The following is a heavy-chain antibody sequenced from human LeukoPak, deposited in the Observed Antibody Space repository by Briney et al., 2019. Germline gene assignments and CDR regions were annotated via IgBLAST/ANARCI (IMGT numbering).Heavy chain of an antibody. Sequence: GASVKVSCKASGGTFSNYDISWVRQAPGQGLEWRGRIIPILAITNYAQKFQGRVTITADKSTSTAYMELSSLRSEDTAVYYCARKHCGGDCPSGYWGQGTLVTVSS. CDR3: ARKHCGGDCPSGY. CDR1: GGTFSNYD. V-gene: IGHV1-69*04. D-gene: IGHD2-21*02. J-gene: IGHJ4*02. CDR2: IIPILAIT.